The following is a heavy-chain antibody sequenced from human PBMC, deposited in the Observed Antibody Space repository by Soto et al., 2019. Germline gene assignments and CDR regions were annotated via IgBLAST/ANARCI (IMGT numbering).Heavy chain of an antibody. Sequence: EVQRVESGGGLVQPGGSLRLSCAASGFTFSGSWKHWVRQAPGKGLVWVSRINGDGSGTSYADFVKGRFTISRDDAKNTLFLQMNGLRAEDTAVYYCARAIFGSGTANDYWGQGTLVTVSS. J-gene: IGHJ4*02. V-gene: IGHV3-74*01. D-gene: IGHD3-10*01. CDR1: GFTFSGSW. CDR3: ARAIFGSGTANDY. CDR2: INGDGSGT.